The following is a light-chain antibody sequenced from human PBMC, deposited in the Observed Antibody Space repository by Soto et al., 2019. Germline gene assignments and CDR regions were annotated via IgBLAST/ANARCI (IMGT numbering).Light chain of an antibody. CDR3: QQSYSTPWT. CDR1: QGINSW. J-gene: IGKJ1*01. V-gene: IGKV1-12*01. CDR2: GAS. Sequence: DIQMTQSPSSVSASVGDRVTMTCRASQGINSWLAWYQQKPGKAPKLLIYGASSLQSGVPSRFSGSGSGTDLTLTISSLQPEDFATYYCQQSYSTPWTFGQGTKVDIK.